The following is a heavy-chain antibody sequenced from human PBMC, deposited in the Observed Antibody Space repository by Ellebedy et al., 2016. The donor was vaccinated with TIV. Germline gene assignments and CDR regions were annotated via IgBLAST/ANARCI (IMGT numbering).Heavy chain of an antibody. CDR1: GGTFSSYA. J-gene: IGHJ6*02. CDR3: AREGGVVRGETYYYGMDV. D-gene: IGHD3-10*01. CDR2: IIPIFGTA. V-gene: IGHV1-69*13. Sequence: ASVKVSCKASGGTFSSYAISWVRQAPGQGLEWMGGIIPIFGTANYAQKFQGRVTITADESTSTAYMELSSLRSEDTAVYYCAREGGVVRGETYYYGMDVWGQGTTVTVSS.